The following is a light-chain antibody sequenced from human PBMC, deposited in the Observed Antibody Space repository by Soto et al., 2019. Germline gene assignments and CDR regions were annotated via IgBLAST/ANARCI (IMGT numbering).Light chain of an antibody. V-gene: IGLV2-23*02. Sequence: QSALTQPASVSGSPGQSIAISCTGSSSDVGSYNLVSWYQQHPGKAPKLIIYEVSKRPSGVSNRFSGSKSGNTASLTISGLQAEDEADYYCYSYAGTYTYYVFGTGTKLTVL. CDR2: EVS. CDR3: YSYAGTYTYYV. CDR1: SSDVGSYNL. J-gene: IGLJ1*01.